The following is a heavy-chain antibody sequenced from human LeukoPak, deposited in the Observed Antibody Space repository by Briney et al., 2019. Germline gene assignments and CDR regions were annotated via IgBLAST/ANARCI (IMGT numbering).Heavy chain of an antibody. CDR3: ARESAAAGGFDY. J-gene: IGHJ4*02. D-gene: IGHD6-13*01. Sequence: ASVKVSCKASGGTFSSYAISWVRQAPGQGLEWMGIINPSGGSTSYAQKFQGRVTMTRDMSTSTVYMELSSLRSEDTAVYYCARESAAAGGFDYWGQGTLVTVSS. CDR1: GGTFSSYA. CDR2: INPSGGST. V-gene: IGHV1-46*01.